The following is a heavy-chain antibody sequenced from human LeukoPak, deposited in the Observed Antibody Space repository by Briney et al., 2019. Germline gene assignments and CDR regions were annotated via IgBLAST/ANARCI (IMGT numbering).Heavy chain of an antibody. CDR1: GFSFSTYE. V-gene: IGHV3-48*03. CDR3: SLLAVASPQDY. D-gene: IGHD6-19*01. CDR2: ISSSGSTV. J-gene: IGHJ4*02. Sequence: GGSLRLSCAASGFSFSTYEMHWVRQTPGKGLEWVSDISSSGSTVYYADSVKGRFTTSRDNAKNFLCLQMHSLRAEDTGVYYCSLLAVASPQDYWGQGTLVTVSS.